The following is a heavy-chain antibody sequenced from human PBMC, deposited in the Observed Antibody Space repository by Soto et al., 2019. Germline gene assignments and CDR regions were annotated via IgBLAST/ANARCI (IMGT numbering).Heavy chain of an antibody. J-gene: IGHJ4*02. CDR1: GFSISTHA. V-gene: IGHV3-23*01. CDR3: ARDSSAWPNYFDS. CDR2: FSGRSGDT. Sequence: GGSLRLSCVASGFSISTHALTWVRQAPGKGLEWVSSFSGRSGDTYYAASVKGRFTISGDSSKNTVILQMNNLRADDAALYYCARDSSAWPNYFDSWGQGIQVTVSS. D-gene: IGHD6-19*01.